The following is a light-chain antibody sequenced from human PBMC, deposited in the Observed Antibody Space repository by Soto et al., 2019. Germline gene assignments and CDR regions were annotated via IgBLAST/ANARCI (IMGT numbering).Light chain of an antibody. V-gene: IGKV1-5*03. Sequence: DIQMTQSPSTLSASVGDRVPITCRASQSISSWLAWYQQKPGKAPKLLIYKASSLESGVPSRFSGSGSGTEFTLTISSPQPDDFATYYCKQYNRYSRTFGQGTKVDIK. CDR3: KQYNRYSRT. CDR2: KAS. CDR1: QSISSW. J-gene: IGKJ1*01.